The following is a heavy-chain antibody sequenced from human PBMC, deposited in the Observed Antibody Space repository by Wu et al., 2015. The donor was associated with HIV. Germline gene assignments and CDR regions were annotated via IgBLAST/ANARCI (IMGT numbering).Heavy chain of an antibody. Sequence: QVQLVQSGAEVKKPGSSVKVSCKASGGTFSSYAISWVRQAPGQGLEWMGRIIPIFGTANYAQKFQGRVTITADESTSTAYMELSSLRSEDTAVYYCARDRITMVRGAVGRKENWFDPGAREPWSPSPQ. CDR3: ARDRITMVRGAVGRKENWFDP. V-gene: IGHV1-69*15. J-gene: IGHJ5*02. D-gene: IGHD3-10*01. CDR1: GGTFSSYA. CDR2: IIPIFGTA.